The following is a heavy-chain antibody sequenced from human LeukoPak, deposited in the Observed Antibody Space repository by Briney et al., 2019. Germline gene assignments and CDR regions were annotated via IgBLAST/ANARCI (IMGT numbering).Heavy chain of an antibody. CDR3: ANDGAYYDSSTDAFDI. J-gene: IGHJ3*02. D-gene: IGHD3-22*01. V-gene: IGHV3-74*01. CDR2: INSDGITT. CDR1: GFTFSSYW. Sequence: GGSLRLSCAASGFTFSSYWMHWVRQAPGKGLVWVSRINSDGITTSYADSVKGRFTISRDNSKNTLYLQMSSLRAEDTAVYYCANDGAYYDSSTDAFDIWGQGTMVTVSS.